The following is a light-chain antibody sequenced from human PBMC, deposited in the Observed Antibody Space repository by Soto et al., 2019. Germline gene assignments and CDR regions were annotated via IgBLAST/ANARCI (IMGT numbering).Light chain of an antibody. CDR1: SSDIGGYNY. V-gene: IGLV2-14*03. J-gene: IGLJ1*01. CDR3: SSYTCTSTLYV. Sequence: QSALTQPASVSGSPGQSITISCTGTSSDIGGYNYVSWYQQLPGKVPKLIIYDVSNRPSGVSDRFSGSKSGNAASLTISGLQAEDEADYYCSSYTCTSTLYVFGTGTKLTVL. CDR2: DVS.